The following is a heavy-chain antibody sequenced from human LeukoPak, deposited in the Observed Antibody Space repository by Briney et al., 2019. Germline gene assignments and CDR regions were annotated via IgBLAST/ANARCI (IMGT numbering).Heavy chain of an antibody. CDR2: ISYDGSNK. Sequence: GGSLRLSCAASGFTFSSYGMHWVRQAPGKGLEWVAVISYDGSNKCYADSVKGRFTISRDNSKNTLYLQMNSLRAEDAAVYYCAKDREMATITHYYYYYGMDVWGQGTTVTVSS. J-gene: IGHJ6*02. D-gene: IGHD5-24*01. CDR1: GFTFSSYG. CDR3: AKDREMATITHYYYYYGMDV. V-gene: IGHV3-30*18.